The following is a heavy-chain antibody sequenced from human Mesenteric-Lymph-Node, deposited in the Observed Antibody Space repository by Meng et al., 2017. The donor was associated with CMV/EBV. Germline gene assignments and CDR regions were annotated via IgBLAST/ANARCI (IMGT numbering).Heavy chain of an antibody. Sequence: GGSLRLSCAASGFTFSSYGMHWVRQAPGKGLEWVAFIRYDGSNKYYADSVKGRFTISRDNSKNTLYLQMNSLRAEDTAVYYCARASEKYYYYYGMDVWGQGTTVTVSS. CDR2: IRYDGSNK. CDR3: ARASEKYYYYYGMDV. D-gene: IGHD6-6*01. V-gene: IGHV3-30*02. J-gene: IGHJ6*02. CDR1: GFTFSSYG.